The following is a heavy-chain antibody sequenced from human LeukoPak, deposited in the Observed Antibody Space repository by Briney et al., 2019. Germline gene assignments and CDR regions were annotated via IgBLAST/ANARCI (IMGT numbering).Heavy chain of an antibody. Sequence: ASVKVSCKASGYTFTGFYIHWERQAPGQGLEWMGWINLNSGGTDYAQRFQGRIIMTRDTSITTAYMELSSLTSDDTAIYYCASRPDTSSVTLFDYWGQGALVTVSS. CDR2: INLNSGGT. V-gene: IGHV1-2*02. CDR1: GYTFTGFY. CDR3: ASRPDTSSVTLFDY. D-gene: IGHD6-19*01. J-gene: IGHJ4*02.